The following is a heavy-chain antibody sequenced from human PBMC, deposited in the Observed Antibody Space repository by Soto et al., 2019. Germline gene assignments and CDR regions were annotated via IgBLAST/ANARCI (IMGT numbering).Heavy chain of an antibody. D-gene: IGHD1-1*01. Sequence: QVTLKESGPVLVKPTEPLTLTCTVSGFSLSNARMGVSWIRQPPGKALEWLAHIFSNDEKSYSTSLKSRLTISKDTSKSQVVLTMTNMDPVDTATYYCARISSGTPRYWYFDLWGRGTLVTVSS. CDR1: GFSLSNARMG. J-gene: IGHJ2*01. CDR3: ARISSGTPRYWYFDL. CDR2: IFSNDEK. V-gene: IGHV2-26*01.